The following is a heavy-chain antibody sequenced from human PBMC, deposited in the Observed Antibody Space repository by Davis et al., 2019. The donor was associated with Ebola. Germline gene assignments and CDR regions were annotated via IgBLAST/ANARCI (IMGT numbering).Heavy chain of an antibody. CDR1: GFTFSSYW. D-gene: IGHD3-10*01. CDR3: AREGFPIAPWAFDI. Sequence: PGGSLRLSCAASGFTFSSYWMSWVRQAPGKGLEWVANIKQDGSEKYYVDSVKGRFTISRDNAKNSLYLQMNSLRAEGTAVYYCAREGFPIAPWAFDIWGQGTMVTVSS. V-gene: IGHV3-7*03. J-gene: IGHJ3*02. CDR2: IKQDGSEK.